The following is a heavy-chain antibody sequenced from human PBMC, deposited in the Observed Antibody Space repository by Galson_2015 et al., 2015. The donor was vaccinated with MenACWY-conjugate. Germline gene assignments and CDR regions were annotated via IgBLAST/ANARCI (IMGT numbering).Heavy chain of an antibody. CDR1: GGSISSSSYY. J-gene: IGHJ5*02. CDR2: IYYSGST. Sequence: ETLSLTCTVSGGSISSSSYYWGWIRQPPGKGLEWIGSIYYSGSTYYNPSLKSRVTISVDTSKNQFSLKLSSVTAADTAVYYCARVGRLEQQLPHLFDPWGQGTRVTVSS. CDR3: ARVGRLEQQLPHLFDP. V-gene: IGHV4-39*07. D-gene: IGHD6-13*01.